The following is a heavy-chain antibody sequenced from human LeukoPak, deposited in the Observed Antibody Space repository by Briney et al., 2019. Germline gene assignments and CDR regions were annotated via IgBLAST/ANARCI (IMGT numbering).Heavy chain of an antibody. CDR2: IYYSVST. Sequence: SETLSLTCSVSGGSISSGDYYWSWIRQPPGKGLEWIGYIYYSVSTYYNPSLKSRLTISVDASKNQFSLKLSSVTAADTAVYYCARELYSGSYTGTLGYWGQGTLVTVSS. D-gene: IGHD1-26*01. V-gene: IGHV4-30-4*08. CDR3: ARELYSGSYTGTLGY. CDR1: GGSISSGDYY. J-gene: IGHJ4*02.